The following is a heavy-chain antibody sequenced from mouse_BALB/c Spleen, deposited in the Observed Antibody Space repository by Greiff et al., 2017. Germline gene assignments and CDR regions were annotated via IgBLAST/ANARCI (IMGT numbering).Heavy chain of an antibody. CDR3: ARSGIYYDYDGRSWFAY. J-gene: IGHJ3*01. CDR2: IYPGSGST. V-gene: IGHV1-55*01. D-gene: IGHD2-4*01. CDR1: GYNFTSYW. Sequence: QVQLQQPGAELVKPGTSVKLSCKASGYNFTSYWINWVKLRPGQGLEWIGDIYPGSGSTNYNEKFKSKATLTVDTSSSTAYMQLSSLASEDSALYYCARSGIYYDYDGRSWFAYWGQGTLVTVSA.